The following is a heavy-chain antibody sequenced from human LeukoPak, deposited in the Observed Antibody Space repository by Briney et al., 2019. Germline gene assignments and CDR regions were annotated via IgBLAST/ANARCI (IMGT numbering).Heavy chain of an antibody. J-gene: IGHJ4*02. CDR3: ARDRGGSGPTTTDY. V-gene: IGHV3-74*01. CDR2: ISSDGSNT. CDR1: GFTFSNYW. Sequence: PGGSLRLSCVVSGFTFSNYWLHWVRQAPGKGLVWVSRISSDGSNTIYADSVKGRFTISRDNAKNTLYLQMNSPRAEDTALYYCARDRGGSGPTTTDYWGQGTLVTVSS. D-gene: IGHD6-19*01.